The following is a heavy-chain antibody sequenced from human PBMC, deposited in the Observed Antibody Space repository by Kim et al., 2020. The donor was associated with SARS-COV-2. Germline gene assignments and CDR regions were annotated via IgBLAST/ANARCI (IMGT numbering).Heavy chain of an antibody. V-gene: IGHV4-39*01. CDR2: IYYSGST. D-gene: IGHD6-19*01. CDR1: GGSISSSSYY. Sequence: SETLSLTCTVSGGSISSSSYYWGWIRQPPGKGLEWIGSIYYSGSTYYNPSLKSRVTISVDTSKNQFSLKLSSVTAADTAVYYCARHLIAVAGTLSDFDYWGQGTLVTVSS. J-gene: IGHJ4*02. CDR3: ARHLIAVAGTLSDFDY.